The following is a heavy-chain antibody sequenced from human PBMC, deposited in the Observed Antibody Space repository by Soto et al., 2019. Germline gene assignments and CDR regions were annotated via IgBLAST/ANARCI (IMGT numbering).Heavy chain of an antibody. CDR1: GFTFNIYG. J-gene: IGHJ5*02. CDR2: ISASGANT. D-gene: IGHD2-8*01. V-gene: IGHV3-23*01. Sequence: PGGSLRLSCAASGFTFNIYGMSWVRQDPAKGLEWVSSISASGANTYYADSVQGRFTISRDISKNTLYLQMNSLGVEDTAVYYCAKESGVQNTWFDPWGQGTQVTVSS. CDR3: AKESGVQNTWFDP.